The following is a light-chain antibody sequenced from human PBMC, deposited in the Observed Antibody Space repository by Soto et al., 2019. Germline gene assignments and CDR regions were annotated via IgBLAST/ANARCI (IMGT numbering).Light chain of an antibody. Sequence: QSMLTQPPSASGTPGQRVTISCPGSTSNIGSNTVNWYQQLPGTAPKLLISSNNLRPSGVPDRFSGSKSGTSASLAISGLQSEDEADYYCAAWDDSLNVYVFGTGTKLTVL. CDR1: TSNIGSNT. V-gene: IGLV1-44*01. CDR2: SNN. CDR3: AAWDDSLNVYV. J-gene: IGLJ1*01.